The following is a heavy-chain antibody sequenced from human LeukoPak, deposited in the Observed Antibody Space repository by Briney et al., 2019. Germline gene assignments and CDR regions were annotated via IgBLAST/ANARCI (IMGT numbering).Heavy chain of an antibody. CDR1: GGSISGGSYY. J-gene: IGHJ4*02. CDR2: IYTSGST. Sequence: PSETLSLTCTVSGGSISGGSYYWSWIRQPAGKGLEWIGRIYTSGSTNYNPSLKSRVTISVDTSKHQFSLKLSSVTAADTAVYYCARVSYDSSGYGYYFDYWGQGTLVTVSS. D-gene: IGHD3-22*01. V-gene: IGHV4-61*02. CDR3: ARVSYDSSGYGYYFDY.